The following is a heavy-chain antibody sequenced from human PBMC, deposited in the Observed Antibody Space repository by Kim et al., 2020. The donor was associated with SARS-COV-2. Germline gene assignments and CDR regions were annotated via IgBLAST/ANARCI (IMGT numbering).Heavy chain of an antibody. CDR3: ARLGYNLYS. CDR2: GSA. D-gene: IGHD5-12*01. J-gene: IGHJ4*02. Sequence: GSANNTPTLKSRGTISGEASTNQFSLKLSSVTAADTAVYYCARLGYNLYSWGQGTLVTVSS. V-gene: IGHV4-34*04.